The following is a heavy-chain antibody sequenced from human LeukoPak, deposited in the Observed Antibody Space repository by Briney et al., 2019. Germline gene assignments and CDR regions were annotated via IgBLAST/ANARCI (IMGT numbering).Heavy chain of an antibody. CDR1: GYTFTGYY. CDR2: INPNSGGT. CDR3: ARVHHDFWSGYGQDWFDP. Sequence: ASVKVSCKASGYTFTGYYMHWVRQAPGQGLEWMGWINPNSGGTNYAQKCQGRVTMTRVTSISTAYMELSRLRSDDTAVYYCARVHHDFWSGYGQDWFDPWGQGTLVTVSS. J-gene: IGHJ5*02. D-gene: IGHD3-3*01. V-gene: IGHV1-2*02.